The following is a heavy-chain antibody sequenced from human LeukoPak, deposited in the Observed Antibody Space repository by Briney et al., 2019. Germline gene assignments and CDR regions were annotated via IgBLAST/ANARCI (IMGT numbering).Heavy chain of an antibody. D-gene: IGHD4-17*01. V-gene: IGHV3-23*01. CDR2: VSVSGDIT. J-gene: IGHJ4*02. CDR3: AKIRMTTVTY. CDR1: GFTFSSYA. Sequence: GGSLRLSCAASGFTFSSYAMNWVRQAPGKGLEWVSVVSVSGDITYYADSMKGRFTISRDNSKNTLYLQMNSLRAEDTAVYYCAKIRMTTVTYWGQGTLVTVSS.